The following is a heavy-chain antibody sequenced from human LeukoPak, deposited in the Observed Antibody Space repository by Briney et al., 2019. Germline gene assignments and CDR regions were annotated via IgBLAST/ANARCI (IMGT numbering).Heavy chain of an antibody. D-gene: IGHD3-22*01. J-gene: IGHJ3*02. CDR2: FSSSGTT. CDR3: ARGPYSYDSSGAFDI. CDR1: GDSISYFY. Sequence: SETLSLTCSVSGDSISYFYWSWIRQAAGKGLEWIGRFSSSGTTDYNASLKSRVTISVDTSKNQFSLKLSSVTAADTAVYFCARGPYSYDSSGAFDIWGQGTMVTVSS. V-gene: IGHV4-4*07.